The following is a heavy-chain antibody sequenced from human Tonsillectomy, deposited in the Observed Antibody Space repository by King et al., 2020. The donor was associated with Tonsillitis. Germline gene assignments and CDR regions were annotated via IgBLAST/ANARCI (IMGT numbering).Heavy chain of an antibody. V-gene: IGHV4-61*02. CDR3: ARASYLTPYYYSHMDV. CDR1: GGSISSGDYH. CDR2: IYISGST. J-gene: IGHJ6*03. Sequence: QLQESGPGLVKPSQTLSLTCTVSGGSISSGDYHWNWIRQPAGKGLEWIGRIYISGSTNYNPSLTSRVTISIDTSKNQFSLNLSSVTAADTAVYYCARASYLTPYYYSHMDVWGKGTTVTVSS.